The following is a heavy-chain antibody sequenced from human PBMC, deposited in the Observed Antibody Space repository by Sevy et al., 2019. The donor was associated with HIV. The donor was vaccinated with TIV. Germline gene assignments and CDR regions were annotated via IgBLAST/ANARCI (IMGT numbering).Heavy chain of an antibody. CDR2: ISFSSNYI. Sequence: GGSLRLSCAASGFAFSTYPMNWVRQAPGKGLEWVSSISFSSNYIYYADSVKGRFTIFRDNAKNSVYLQMNSLRVEDTAVYYCARPYGSGSWEAFDLWGQGTLVTVSS. J-gene: IGHJ3*01. V-gene: IGHV3-21*01. CDR3: ARPYGSGSWEAFDL. CDR1: GFAFSTYP. D-gene: IGHD3-10*01.